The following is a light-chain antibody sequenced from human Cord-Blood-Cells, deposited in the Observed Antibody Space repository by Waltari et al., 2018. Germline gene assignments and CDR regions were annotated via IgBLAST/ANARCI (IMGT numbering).Light chain of an antibody. CDR1: QSVLYSSNNKNY. V-gene: IGKV4-1*01. CDR2: WAS. CDR3: QQYYSTPLT. J-gene: IGKJ4*01. Sequence: DIVMTQSPDSLSVSLGERATINCKSSQSVLYSSNNKNYLAWYQQKPGQPPKLLIYWASTRESGCPDRFSGGGSGTDFTLTISSLQAEDVAVYYCQQYYSTPLTFGGGTKVEIK.